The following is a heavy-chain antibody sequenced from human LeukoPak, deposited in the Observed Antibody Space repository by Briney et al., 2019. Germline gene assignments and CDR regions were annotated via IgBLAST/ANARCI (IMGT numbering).Heavy chain of an antibody. V-gene: IGHV3-74*01. Sequence: GGSLRLSCAASGFTFSSNWMHWVRQAPGKGLVWVSRINSDGSSTSYADSVKGRFTISRDNAKNTLYLQMNSLRAEDTAVYYCARDRENSYGLYYFDYWGQGTLVTVSS. CDR2: INSDGSST. CDR3: ARDRENSYGLYYFDY. J-gene: IGHJ4*02. CDR1: GFTFSSNW. D-gene: IGHD5-18*01.